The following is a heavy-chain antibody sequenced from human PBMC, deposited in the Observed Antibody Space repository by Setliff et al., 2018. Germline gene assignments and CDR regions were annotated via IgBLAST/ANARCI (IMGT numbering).Heavy chain of an antibody. CDR2: INGGNGNT. V-gene: IGHV1-3*01. Sequence: GASVKVSCKASGYSFSTYAMHWVRQAPGQRLEWMGWINGGNGNTKYSQKFQGRITITRDTSASTAYMEMSSLRSEDTAVYHCARDREYCSRTSCYIDYWGQGALVTVSS. D-gene: IGHD2-2*02. CDR1: GYSFSTYA. J-gene: IGHJ4*02. CDR3: ARDREYCSRTSCYIDY.